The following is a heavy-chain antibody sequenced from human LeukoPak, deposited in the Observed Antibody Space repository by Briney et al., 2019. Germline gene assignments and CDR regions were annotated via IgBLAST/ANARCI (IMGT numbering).Heavy chain of an antibody. CDR3: ARDDYFDSSGYYYDY. D-gene: IGHD3-22*01. CDR2: INPSGGST. J-gene: IGHJ4*02. CDR1: GYTFTSYY. V-gene: IGHV1-46*01. Sequence: ASVKLSCKASGYTFTSYYMHWVRQAPGQGLEWMGIINPSGGSTSYAQKFQGRVTMTRDMSTSTVYMELSSLRSEDTAVYYCARDDYFDSSGYYYDYWGQGTLVTVSS.